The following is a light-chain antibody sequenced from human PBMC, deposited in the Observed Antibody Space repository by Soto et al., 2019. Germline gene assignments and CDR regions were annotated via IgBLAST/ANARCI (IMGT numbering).Light chain of an antibody. CDR2: KGS. J-gene: IGKJ1*01. Sequence: DIQMTQSPSTLSASVGDRVTITCRASQSISVWLAWYQQKPGKAPKLLIYKGSTFESRVPSRFSGSGSGTEFTLTISSLQPDDSATYYCQQYNSYSQTFGPGTKVEIK. V-gene: IGKV1-5*03. CDR1: QSISVW. CDR3: QQYNSYSQT.